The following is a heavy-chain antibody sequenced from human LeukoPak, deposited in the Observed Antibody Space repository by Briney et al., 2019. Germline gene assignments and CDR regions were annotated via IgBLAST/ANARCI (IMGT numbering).Heavy chain of an antibody. CDR2: ISAYNGNT. V-gene: IGHV1-18*01. J-gene: IGHJ4*02. Sequence: GASVKVSCKASGYTFTSYGISGVRQAPGQGVAWMGWISAYNGNTNYAQKLQGRVTMTTDTYTSTAYMELRSLRADDTAVYYCARGVWRGSGNFDYWGQGTLVTVSS. CDR1: GYTFTSYG. CDR3: ARGVWRGSGNFDY. D-gene: IGHD3-10*01.